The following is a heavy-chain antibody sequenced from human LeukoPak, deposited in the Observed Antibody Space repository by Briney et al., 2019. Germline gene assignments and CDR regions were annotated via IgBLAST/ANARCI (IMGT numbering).Heavy chain of an antibody. D-gene: IGHD3-10*01. V-gene: IGHV4-39*01. CDR2: IYYSGST. J-gene: IGHJ6*03. CDR3: ARLRYYYGSGSLFPYYYYYYMDV. CDR1: GFTFSSYT. Sequence: GSLRLSCAASGFTFSSYTMNWVRQAPGKGLEWIGSIYYSGSTYYNPSLKSRVTISVDTSKNQFSLKLSSVTAADTAVYYCARLRYYYGSGSLFPYYYYYYMDVWGKGTTVTISS.